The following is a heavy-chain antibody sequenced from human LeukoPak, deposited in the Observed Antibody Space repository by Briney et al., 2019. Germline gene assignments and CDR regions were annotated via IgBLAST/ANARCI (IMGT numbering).Heavy chain of an antibody. Sequence: GGSRRLSCAVSGFTFNSYAMHWVRQAPGKGLEWVAVISSDGSNNYYADSVKGRFTISRDNSNNTLYLQLSSLRAEDTAVYYCARDRYSSGWYGDFDCWGQGTLVTVSS. CDR1: GFTFNSYA. V-gene: IGHV3-30*15. J-gene: IGHJ4*02. D-gene: IGHD6-19*01. CDR2: ISSDGSNN. CDR3: ARDRYSSGWYGDFDC.